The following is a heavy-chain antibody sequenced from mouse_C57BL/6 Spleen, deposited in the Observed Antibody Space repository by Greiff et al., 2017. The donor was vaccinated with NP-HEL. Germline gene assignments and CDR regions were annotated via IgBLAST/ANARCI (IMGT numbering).Heavy chain of an antibody. Sequence: EVQGVESGGGLVQPKGSLKLSCAASGFSFNTYAMHWVRQAPGKGLEWVACIRSKSNNYATYYAVSVKDRFTISRDDSESMLHLQMNNLKTEDTAMYYCVRQRLDWYFDVWGTGTTVTVSA. J-gene: IGHJ1*03. V-gene: IGHV10-1*01. D-gene: IGHD2-10*02. CDR2: IRSKSNNYAT. CDR1: GFSFNTYA. CDR3: VRQRLDWYFDV.